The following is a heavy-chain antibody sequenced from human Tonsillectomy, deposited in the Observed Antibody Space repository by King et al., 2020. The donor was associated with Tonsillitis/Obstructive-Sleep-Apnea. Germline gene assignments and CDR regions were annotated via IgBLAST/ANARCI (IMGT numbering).Heavy chain of an antibody. D-gene: IGHD4-17*01. CDR1: GGSFSGYY. J-gene: IGHJ3*02. CDR3: ASEMAYGVYAFDI. Sequence: HVQLQQWGAGLLKPSETLSLTCAVYGGSFSGYYWSWIRQPPGKGLEWIGEINHSGSTNYNPSLKSRVTISVDTSKNQFSLKLSSVTAADTAVYYCASEMAYGVYAFDIWGQGTMVTVSS. V-gene: IGHV4-34*01. CDR2: INHSGST.